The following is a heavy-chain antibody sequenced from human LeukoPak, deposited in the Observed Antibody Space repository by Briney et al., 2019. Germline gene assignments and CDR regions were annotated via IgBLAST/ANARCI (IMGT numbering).Heavy chain of an antibody. D-gene: IGHD2-2*03. J-gene: IGHJ6*03. V-gene: IGHV4-59*02. Sequence: SETLSLTCTVSGGSVSSYYWSWIRQPAGKGLEWIGFVSDSGNTDYNPSLKSRVTISIDTSGSQFSLGLTSVTAADSAVYYCARGYGYYYYYMDVWGKGTTVIVSS. CDR2: VSDSGNT. CDR1: GGSVSSYY. CDR3: ARGYGYYYYYMDV.